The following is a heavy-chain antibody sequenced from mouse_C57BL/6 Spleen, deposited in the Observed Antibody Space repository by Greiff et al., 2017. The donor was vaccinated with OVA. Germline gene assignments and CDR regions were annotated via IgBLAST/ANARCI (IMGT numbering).Heavy chain of an antibody. CDR2: IWGDGST. CDR1: GFSLTSYG. CDR3: ARFITAVVATYYFDY. Sequence: VKLQESGPGLVAPSQSLSITCTVSGFSLTSYGVSWVRQPPGKGLEWLGEIWGDGSTNYHSALISRLSISKDNSKSQVFLKLNSLQTDETATYDCARFITAVVATYYFDYWGQGTTLTVSS. V-gene: IGHV2-3*01. J-gene: IGHJ2*01. D-gene: IGHD1-1*01.